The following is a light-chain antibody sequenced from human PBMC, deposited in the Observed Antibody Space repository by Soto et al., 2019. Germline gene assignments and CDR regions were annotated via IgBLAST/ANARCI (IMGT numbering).Light chain of an antibody. CDR1: QTINSW. J-gene: IGKJ1*01. Sequence: DIQMTQSPSTLSASVGDRVTITCRASQTINSWLAWYQQKPGKAPNLXXYKASYLQSWVPSTFSGSGSGTEFTLTISSLQPDDFANYDCQQYKSYSSWTFGQGTKVDIK. V-gene: IGKV1-5*03. CDR2: KAS. CDR3: QQYKSYSSWT.